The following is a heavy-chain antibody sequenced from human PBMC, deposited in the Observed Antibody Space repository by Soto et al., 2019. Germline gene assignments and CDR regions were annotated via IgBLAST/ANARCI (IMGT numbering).Heavy chain of an antibody. D-gene: IGHD6-13*01. CDR1: GFTFSSYS. CDR2: ISSSSSYI. J-gene: IGHJ4*02. Sequence: EVQLVESGGGLVKPGGSLRLSCAASGFTFSSYSMNWVRQAPGKGLEWVSSISSSSSYIYYADSVKGRFTISRDNAKNSLCLQMNGLRAEDTAGYYCGGGGGGSRREFDYWGQGTLVTVSS. CDR3: GGGGGGSRREFDY. V-gene: IGHV3-21*01.